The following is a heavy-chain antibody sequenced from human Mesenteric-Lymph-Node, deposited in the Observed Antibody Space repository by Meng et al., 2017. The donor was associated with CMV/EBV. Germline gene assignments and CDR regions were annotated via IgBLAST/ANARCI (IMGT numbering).Heavy chain of an antibody. Sequence: SVKVSCKASGFTFTSSAVQWVRQARGQRLEWIGWIVVGSGNTNYAQKFQERVTITRDMSTSTAYMELSSLRSEDTAVYYCARGRYSSSWYFRFDYWGQGTLVTVSS. V-gene: IGHV1-58*01. J-gene: IGHJ4*02. CDR2: IVVGSGNT. D-gene: IGHD6-13*01. CDR3: ARGRYSSSWYFRFDY. CDR1: GFTFTSSA.